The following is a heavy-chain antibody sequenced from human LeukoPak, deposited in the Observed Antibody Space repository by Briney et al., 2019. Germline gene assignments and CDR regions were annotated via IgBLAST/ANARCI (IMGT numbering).Heavy chain of an antibody. CDR3: ARDSGYQLLWY. CDR2: INGGNGNT. Sequence: ASVKVSCKASGYTLTSYAIHWVRQAPGQRLEWMGWINGGNGNTKYAQKFQGRVTITRDTSATTAYMELNSLRSEDTAVYYCARDSGYQLLWYWGQGTLITVSS. CDR1: GYTLTSYA. J-gene: IGHJ4*02. V-gene: IGHV1-3*01. D-gene: IGHD2-2*01.